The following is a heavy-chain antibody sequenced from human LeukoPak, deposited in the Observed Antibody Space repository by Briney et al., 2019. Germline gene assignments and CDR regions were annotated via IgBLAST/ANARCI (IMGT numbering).Heavy chain of an antibody. Sequence: SETLSLTCTVSGGSISSGDYYWSWIRQPPGKGLEWIGYIYYSGSTYYNPSLKSRVTISVDTSKNQFSLKLSSVTAADTAVYYCARETVPAATTNWFDPWGRGTLVTVSS. J-gene: IGHJ5*02. D-gene: IGHD2-2*01. CDR1: GGSISSGDYY. V-gene: IGHV4-30-4*08. CDR2: IYYSGST. CDR3: ARETVPAATTNWFDP.